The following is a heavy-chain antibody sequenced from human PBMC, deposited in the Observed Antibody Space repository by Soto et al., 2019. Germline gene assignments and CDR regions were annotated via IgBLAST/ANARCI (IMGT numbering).Heavy chain of an antibody. J-gene: IGHJ4*02. CDR1: GFTFSSYS. V-gene: IGHV3-48*03. CDR2: IFTTGTTM. CDR3: ARAKEGAFGY. Sequence: EVQLVESGGSLVQPGGSLRLSCVASGFTFSSYSIVWVRQAPGKGLEWVSYIFTTGTTMYYADSVKGRFTVSRDNAKNSVFLLLNSMRAEDTAVYFCARAKEGAFGYWGQGTLVTVSS. D-gene: IGHD3-16*01.